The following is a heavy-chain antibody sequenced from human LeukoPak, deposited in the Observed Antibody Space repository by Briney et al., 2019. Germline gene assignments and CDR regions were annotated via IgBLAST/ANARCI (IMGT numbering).Heavy chain of an antibody. J-gene: IGHJ1*01. V-gene: IGHV1-69*13. D-gene: IGHD6-19*01. CDR2: IIPIFGTA. Sequence: SVTVSCKASGGTFSSYAISWVRQAPGQGLEWMGGIIPIFGTANYAQKFQGRVTITADESTSTAYMELSSLRSEDTAVYYCARGTAVAGKDEYFQHWGQGTLVTVSS. CDR3: ARGTAVAGKDEYFQH. CDR1: GGTFSSYA.